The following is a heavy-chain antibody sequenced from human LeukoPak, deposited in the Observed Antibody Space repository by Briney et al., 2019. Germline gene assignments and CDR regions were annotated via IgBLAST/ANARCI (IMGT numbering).Heavy chain of an antibody. V-gene: IGHV3-48*01. CDR3: ARARYSGSRPGYFDY. J-gene: IGHJ4*02. CDR2: ISSSSSTI. Sequence: GGSLRLSCAASGFTFSSYSMNWVRQAPGKGLEWVSYISSSSSTIYYADSVKGRFTISRDNAKNSLYLQMNSLRAEDTAVYYCARARYSGSRPGYFDYWGQGTLVTVSS. D-gene: IGHD1-26*01. CDR1: GFTFSSYS.